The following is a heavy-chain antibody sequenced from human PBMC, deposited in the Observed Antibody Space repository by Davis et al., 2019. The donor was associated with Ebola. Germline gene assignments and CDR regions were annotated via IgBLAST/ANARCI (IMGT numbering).Heavy chain of an antibody. Sequence: GESLKISCAASGFTFGDYAMHWVRQAPGKGLEWVSLIIWDGRSTAYADSVRDRFSISRDNSRNFLYLQMNGRRAEDTALYYCTAYDSTFRNYWGQGTLVTVS. CDR3: TAYDSTFRNY. D-gene: IGHD3-22*01. J-gene: IGHJ4*02. CDR1: GFTFGDYA. V-gene: IGHV3-43D*03. CDR2: IIWDGRST.